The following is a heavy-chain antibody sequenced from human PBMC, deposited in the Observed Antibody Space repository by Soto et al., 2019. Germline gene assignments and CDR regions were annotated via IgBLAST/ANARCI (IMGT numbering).Heavy chain of an antibody. Sequence: GASVKVSCKASGGTFSSYAISWVRQAPGQGLEWMGGIIPIFGTANYAQKFQGRVTITADESTSTAYMELSSLRSEDTAVYYCARDQGCSSSCPEYYYYYYGMDVWGQGTTVTVSS. V-gene: IGHV1-69*13. CDR2: IIPIFGTA. CDR3: ARDQGCSSSCPEYYYYYYGMDV. CDR1: GGTFSSYA. D-gene: IGHD6-13*01. J-gene: IGHJ6*02.